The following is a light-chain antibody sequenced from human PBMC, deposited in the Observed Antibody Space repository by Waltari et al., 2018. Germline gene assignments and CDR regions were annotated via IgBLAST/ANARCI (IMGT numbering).Light chain of an antibody. J-gene: IGKJ2*01. CDR1: QSVSRN. CDR2: DAS. V-gene: IGKV3-11*01. CDR3: QLRSDWAYT. Sequence: EIVLTQSPATLSLSPGERATLSCRASQSVSRNLAWYQQKPGQAPRVLIYDASTRATGIPARFSGSVSGTEFTLTISSLEPEDFAVYYCQLRSDWAYTFGQGTKVEI.